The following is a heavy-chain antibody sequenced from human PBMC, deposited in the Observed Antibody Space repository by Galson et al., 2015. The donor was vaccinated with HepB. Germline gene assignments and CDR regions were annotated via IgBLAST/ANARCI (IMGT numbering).Heavy chain of an antibody. Sequence: SLRLSCATSGFTFTNYAMSWVHQAPGKSLEWVSGIIAIGTSTHYADSVKGRFTISRDNSKNTIYLQMNSLRAEDSAVYYCAKDYADKLMTSETAALFEYWGQGALVTVSS. D-gene: IGHD3-16*01. CDR3: AKDYADKLMTSETAALFEY. V-gene: IGHV3-23*05. CDR2: IIAIGTST. J-gene: IGHJ4*02. CDR1: GFTFTNYA.